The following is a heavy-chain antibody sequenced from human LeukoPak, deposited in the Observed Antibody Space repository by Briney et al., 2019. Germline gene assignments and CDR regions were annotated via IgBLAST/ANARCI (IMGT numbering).Heavy chain of an antibody. V-gene: IGHV3-64D*06. Sequence: GGSLRLSCSGSGFIFRTSTMHWVRQAPGKGLEYVSSIGGSGATTDYADSVKGRFTISRDNSKNTLYLQMSSLRLEDTAVYSCVKDLSGTYSFDFWGQGNLVTVSS. J-gene: IGHJ4*02. CDR1: GFIFRTST. CDR2: IGGSGATT. D-gene: IGHD3-10*01. CDR3: VKDLSGTYSFDF.